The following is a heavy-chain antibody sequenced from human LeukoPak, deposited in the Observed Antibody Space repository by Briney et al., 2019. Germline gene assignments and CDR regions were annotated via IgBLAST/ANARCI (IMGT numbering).Heavy chain of an antibody. V-gene: IGHV3-48*04. CDR1: GFTFSSYA. J-gene: IGHJ3*02. Sequence: GGSLRLSCAASGFTFSSYAMSWVRQAPGKGLEWVSYISSSGSTIYYADSVKGRFTISRDNTKNSLYLQMNSLRAEDTAVYYCASPIVVVVIPPDAFDIWGQGTMVTVSS. CDR3: ASPIVVVVIPPDAFDI. D-gene: IGHD3-22*01. CDR2: ISSSGSTI.